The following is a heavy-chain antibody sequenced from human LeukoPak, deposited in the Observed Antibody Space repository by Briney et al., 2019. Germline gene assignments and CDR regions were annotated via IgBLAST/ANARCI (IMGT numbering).Heavy chain of an antibody. Sequence: PSETLSLTCTVSGGSISSYYLSWIRQPPWKGLEWIGYIYYSGSTNYNPSLKSRVTISVDTSKNQFSLKLSSVTAADTAVYYCARGGQYDFWSGYPNYYYYGMDVWGQGTTVTVSS. J-gene: IGHJ6*02. D-gene: IGHD3-3*01. CDR3: ARGGQYDFWSGYPNYYYYGMDV. V-gene: IGHV4-59*01. CDR2: IYYSGST. CDR1: GGSISSYY.